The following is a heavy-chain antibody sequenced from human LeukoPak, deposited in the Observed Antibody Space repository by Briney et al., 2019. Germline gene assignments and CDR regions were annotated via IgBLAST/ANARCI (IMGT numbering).Heavy chain of an antibody. CDR1: RFIFSDYA. J-gene: IGHJ4*02. V-gene: IGHV3-23*01. Sequence: GGSLRLSCAASRFIFSDYAMSWVRQAPGKGLVWVSTISGSDGSTYYADSVKGRFTTSRDNSKNTLYLQMNSLRAEDTAVYYCAKGPSRNIAAVGTDYWGQGTLVTVSS. D-gene: IGHD6-13*01. CDR2: ISGSDGST. CDR3: AKGPSRNIAAVGTDY.